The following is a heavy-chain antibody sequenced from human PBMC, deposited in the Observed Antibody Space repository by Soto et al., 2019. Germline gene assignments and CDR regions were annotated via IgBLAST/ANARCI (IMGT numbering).Heavy chain of an antibody. V-gene: IGHV3-33*01. Sequence: VGSLRLSCAASGFTFSTYGMHWVRQAPGKGLEWVAIIWYDGSNKFYADSVKGRFTISRDNSKNTLYLQMNSLRAEDTAVYYCARVPETYCSGGSCYSGGIDYWGQGTLVTVSS. CDR2: IWYDGSNK. CDR1: GFTFSTYG. CDR3: ARVPETYCSGGSCYSGGIDY. J-gene: IGHJ4*02. D-gene: IGHD2-15*01.